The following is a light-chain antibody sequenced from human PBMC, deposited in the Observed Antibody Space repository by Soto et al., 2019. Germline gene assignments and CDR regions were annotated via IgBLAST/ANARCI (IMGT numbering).Light chain of an antibody. CDR3: GTWDGSLNTQI. Sequence: QSVLTQPPSVSAAPGQKVTISRSGSSSNIGNNYVSWYQQLPGTAPKLLIYDNDKRPSGIPDRFSGSKSGTSATLGITGLQTGDEADYYCGTWDGSLNTQIFGGGTKLTVL. CDR2: DND. J-gene: IGLJ2*01. CDR1: SSNIGNNY. V-gene: IGLV1-51*01.